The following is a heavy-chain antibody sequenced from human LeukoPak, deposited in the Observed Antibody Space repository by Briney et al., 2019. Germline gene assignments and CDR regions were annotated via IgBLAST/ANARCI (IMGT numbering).Heavy chain of an antibody. CDR1: GFTFSSYA. Sequence: GRSLRLSCAASGFTFSSYAMHWVRQAPGKGLEWVAFIRYDGSNKYYADSVKGRFTISRDNSKNTLYLQMNSLRAEDTAVYYCAKGYYDSSGYRERSGGYWGQGTLVTVSS. J-gene: IGHJ4*02. D-gene: IGHD3-22*01. V-gene: IGHV3-30*02. CDR2: IRYDGSNK. CDR3: AKGYYDSSGYRERSGGY.